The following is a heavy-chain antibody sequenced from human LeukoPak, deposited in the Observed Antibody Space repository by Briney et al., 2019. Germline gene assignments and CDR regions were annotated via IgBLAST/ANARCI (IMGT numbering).Heavy chain of an antibody. J-gene: IGHJ6*02. CDR1: GYTFTSYD. V-gene: IGHV1-8*01. Sequence: ASVKVSCKASGYTFTSYDINWVRQATGQGLEWMGWMNPNSGNTGYAQKFQGRVTMTRNTSISTAYMELSSLRSEDTAVYYCARVSSRWGGYYYGMDVWGQGTTVTVSS. CDR2: MNPNSGNT. CDR3: ARVSSRWGGYYYGMDV. D-gene: IGHD6-13*01.